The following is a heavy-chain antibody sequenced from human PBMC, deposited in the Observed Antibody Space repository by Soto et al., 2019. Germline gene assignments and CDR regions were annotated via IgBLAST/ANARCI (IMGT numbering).Heavy chain of an antibody. D-gene: IGHD2-15*01. CDR2: VYYRGRT. V-gene: IGHV4-39*01. J-gene: IGHJ4*02. CDR3: ARHDFPISGSSFDD. Sequence: QLQLQESGPGLLKPSETLSLTCAVSGGSISSSGYYWGWIRQPPGKGLVWIGSVYYRGRTFYNPSLKSRVTISVDMSRNSFSRTLCSVTAADTAVYYCARHDFPISGSSFDDWGQGTLVTVSS. CDR1: GGSISSSGYY.